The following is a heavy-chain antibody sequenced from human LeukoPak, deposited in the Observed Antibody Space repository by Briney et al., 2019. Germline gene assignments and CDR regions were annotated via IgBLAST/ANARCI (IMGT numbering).Heavy chain of an antibody. CDR3: AKEKGDGLPFDY. CDR2: VNAKGDVT. J-gene: IGHJ4*02. CDR1: GFAFRNYG. Sequence: GGSLRLSCSASGFAFRNYGMAWVRQAPGKGLDFVSAVNAKGDVTFYADSVKGRFTMSRDHSKNTLYLQMNSLRAEDTAVYYCAKEKGDGLPFDYWGQGTLITVSS. D-gene: IGHD5-24*01. V-gene: IGHV3-23*01.